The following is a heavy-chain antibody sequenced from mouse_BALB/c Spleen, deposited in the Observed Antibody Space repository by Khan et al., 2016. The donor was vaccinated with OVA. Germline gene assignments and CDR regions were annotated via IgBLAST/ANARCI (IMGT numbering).Heavy chain of an antibody. V-gene: IGHV1-7*01. D-gene: IGHD1-1*01. CDR2: INPSTDYT. CDR3: TNHVSISAWFTY. CDR1: GYTFTSYW. Sequence: QVQLQQSGAELAKPGASVKMSCKASGYTFTSYWMHWVKQRPGQGLEWIGYINPSTDYTEYNQKFKDKATLTADKSSSTAYMQLTSLTSEDSAVYYCTNHVSISAWFTYWGQGTLVTVSA. J-gene: IGHJ3*01.